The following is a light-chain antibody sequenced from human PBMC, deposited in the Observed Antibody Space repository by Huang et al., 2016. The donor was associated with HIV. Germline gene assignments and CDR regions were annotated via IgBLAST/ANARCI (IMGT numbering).Light chain of an antibody. CDR1: QSVGSN. CDR3: QQYDNWGT. J-gene: IGKJ1*01. CDR2: DTS. V-gene: IGKV3-15*01. Sequence: EIVMTQSPATLSVSPGERATLSCRASQSVGSNLAWYQQKPGQAPRRLIYDTSTRATGIPARFSGSGSGTEFTLTISSLQSEDFAVYYCQQYDNWGTFGQGTKVEIK.